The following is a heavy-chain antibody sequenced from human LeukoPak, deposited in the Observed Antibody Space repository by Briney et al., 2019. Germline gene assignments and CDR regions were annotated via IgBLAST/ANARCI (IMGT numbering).Heavy chain of an antibody. D-gene: IGHD3-22*01. CDR2: ISWNSGSK. Sequence: GGSLRLSCAASGFTFDDYAMHWVRQAPGKGLEWVSGISWNSGSKGYADSAKGRFTISRDNAKNSLYLQMNSLRTEDTALYYCAKLRNRGTYDSSGYYLDYWGQGTLVTVSS. CDR3: AKLRNRGTYDSSGYYLDY. J-gene: IGHJ4*02. V-gene: IGHV3-9*01. CDR1: GFTFDDYA.